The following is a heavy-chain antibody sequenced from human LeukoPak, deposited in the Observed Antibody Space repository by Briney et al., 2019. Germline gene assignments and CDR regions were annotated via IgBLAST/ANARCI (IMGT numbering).Heavy chain of an antibody. V-gene: IGHV3-23*01. CDR2: ISGGGDNT. D-gene: IGHD3-22*01. Sequence: GGPLSLSCAVSGFPFSDFAMSWVRQAPGKGLEWVSTISGGGDNTYFADSVKGRFTISRDNSKNTLFLQMVSLRAEDTAVYYCAKRGVVIRVILVGFHKEAYYFDSWGQGALVTVSS. CDR1: GFPFSDFA. J-gene: IGHJ4*02. CDR3: AKRGVVIRVILVGFHKEAYYFDS.